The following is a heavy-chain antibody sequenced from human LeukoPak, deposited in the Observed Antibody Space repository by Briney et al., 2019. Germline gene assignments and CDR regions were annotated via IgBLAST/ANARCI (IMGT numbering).Heavy chain of an antibody. D-gene: IGHD3-10*01. J-gene: IGHJ4*02. CDR3: AKDSLFGGLLLLPYFDY. CDR2: ISYNSDTI. Sequence: QSGGSLRLSCAASGFTFDDYAMHWVRQAPGKGLEWVSGISYNSDTIGYADSVKGRFTISRDNAKNSLYLQMNSLRAEDTALYYCAKDSLFGGLLLLPYFDYWGQGTLVTVSS. V-gene: IGHV3-9*01. CDR1: GFTFDDYA.